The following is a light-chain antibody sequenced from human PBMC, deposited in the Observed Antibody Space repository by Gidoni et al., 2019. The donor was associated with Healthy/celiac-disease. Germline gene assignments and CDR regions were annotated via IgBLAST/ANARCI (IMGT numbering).Light chain of an antibody. Sequence: QSALTQPASVSGSPGQSITISCTGTSSDVGGYNYVSWYQQHPGKAPKLMIYEVSNRPSGFSNRSSGSKSGNPASLTISGPQAEDEADYYCSSYTSSSTLVVFGTGTKVTVL. CDR1: SSDVGGYNY. V-gene: IGLV2-14*01. J-gene: IGLJ1*01. CDR3: SSYTSSSTLVV. CDR2: EVS.